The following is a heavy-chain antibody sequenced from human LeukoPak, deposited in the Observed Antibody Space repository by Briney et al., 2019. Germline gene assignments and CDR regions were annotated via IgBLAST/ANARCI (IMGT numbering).Heavy chain of an antibody. J-gene: IGHJ4*02. Sequence: GGSLRLSCAASGFTFNEYSMTWVRQAPGKGLEGVAYISHDSKSVSYADSVKGRLTIYRDDAKNSLYLLMNSLRAEDTAVYYCARDGYCNNGVCFDYWGQGILVTVSS. CDR3: ARDGYCNNGVCFDY. D-gene: IGHD2-8*01. V-gene: IGHV3-48*01. CDR2: ISHDSKSV. CDR1: GFTFNEYS.